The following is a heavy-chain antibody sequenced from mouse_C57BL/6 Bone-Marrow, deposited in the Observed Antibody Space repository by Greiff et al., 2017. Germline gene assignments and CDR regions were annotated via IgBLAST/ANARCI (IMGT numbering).Heavy chain of an antibody. CDR3: ARLEFDGSGGDLYYDV. J-gene: IGHJ1*03. D-gene: IGHD1-1*01. CDR2: IYPRDGST. Sequence: VQLQQSGPELVKPGASVKLSCKASGYTFTSYDINWVKQRPGQGLEWIGWIYPRDGSTKYNEKFKGKATLTVDTSSSTAYMELHSLTSGDSAVYFCARLEFDGSGGDLYYDVWGTGTTVTVSS. V-gene: IGHV1-85*01. CDR1: GYTFTSYD.